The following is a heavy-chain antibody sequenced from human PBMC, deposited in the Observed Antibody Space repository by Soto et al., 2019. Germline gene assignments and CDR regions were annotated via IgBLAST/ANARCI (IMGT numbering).Heavy chain of an antibody. CDR3: ARGDGDTLDY. CDR1: GYTFTHYG. J-gene: IGHJ4*02. Sequence: QVQLVQSGAEVKKPGASVKVSCKASGYTFTHYGITWVRQAPGQGLEWTGWINAYIGDTKSAQKYQGRVTVTIDTSTSTASLELRSLRSDDTAVYSCARGDGDTLDYWGQGTLVRVSA. D-gene: IGHD2-21*02. V-gene: IGHV1-18*01. CDR2: INAYIGDT.